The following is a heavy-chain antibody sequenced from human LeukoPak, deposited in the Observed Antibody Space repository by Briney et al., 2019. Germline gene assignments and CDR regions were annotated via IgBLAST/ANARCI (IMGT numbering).Heavy chain of an antibody. J-gene: IGHJ4*02. CDR3: ARGRVRVSPGTGYFDS. D-gene: IGHD2-15*01. CDR1: GGSLSGYN. Sequence: NPSETLSLTCGLSGGSLSGYNWNWIRQTPLKGLEWIGEINHGGTTHYNPSLESRVIISIDTFKSQFSLTLNSVTAADTAVFYRARGRVRVSPGTGYFDSWSQGAQVIVSS. CDR2: INHGGTT. V-gene: IGHV4-34*01.